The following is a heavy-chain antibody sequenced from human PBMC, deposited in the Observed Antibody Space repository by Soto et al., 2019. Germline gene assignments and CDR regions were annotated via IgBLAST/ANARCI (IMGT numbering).Heavy chain of an antibody. Sequence: EVQLLESGGDLVQPGGSLRLSCAASGFTLRSYAMSWVRQAPGKGLEWVSAISGSGGSTYYADSVKGRFTISRDISKNTLYLQMNSLRAEDTAVYYCAKDPYSGYGSLDYWGQGTLVTVSS. D-gene: IGHD5-12*01. CDR1: GFTLRSYA. V-gene: IGHV3-23*01. J-gene: IGHJ4*02. CDR3: AKDPYSGYGSLDY. CDR2: ISGSGGST.